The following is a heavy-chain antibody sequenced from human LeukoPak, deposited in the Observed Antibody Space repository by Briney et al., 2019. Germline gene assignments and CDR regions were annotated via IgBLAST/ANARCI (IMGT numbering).Heavy chain of an antibody. J-gene: IGHJ6*02. D-gene: IGHD3-22*01. CDR2: INPNSGGT. V-gene: IGHV1-2*02. CDR3: ARDAYYYDSSGYYYNYYGMDV. Sequence: GASVKVSCKASGYTFTGYYMHWVRQAPGQGLEWMGWINPNSGGTNYAQKFQGRVTMTRDTSISTAYMELSRLRSDDTAVYYCARDAYYYDSSGYYYNYYGMDVWSQGTTVTVPS. CDR1: GYTFTGYY.